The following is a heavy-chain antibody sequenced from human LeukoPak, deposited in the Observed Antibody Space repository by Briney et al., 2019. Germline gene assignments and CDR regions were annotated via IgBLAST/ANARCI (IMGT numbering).Heavy chain of an antibody. CDR3: AKAGYTSGLT. CDR2: ISGSGAST. CDR1: GFTFSTYA. Sequence: GGSLRLSCAASGFTFSTYAMSWVRQAPGKGLEWVSAISGSGASTYYADSVKGRFTISRDNSKNTVYLQMNSLRAEDTAVYCCAKAGYTSGLTWGQGTLVTVSS. V-gene: IGHV3-23*01. J-gene: IGHJ5*02. D-gene: IGHD6-19*01.